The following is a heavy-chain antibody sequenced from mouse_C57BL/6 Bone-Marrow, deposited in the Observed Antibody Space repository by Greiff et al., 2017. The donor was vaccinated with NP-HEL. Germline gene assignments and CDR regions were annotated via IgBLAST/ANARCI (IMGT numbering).Heavy chain of an antibody. CDR2: ISNGGGST. J-gene: IGHJ1*03. CDR1: GFTFSDYY. CDR3: ARHDSNYFWYFDV. D-gene: IGHD2-5*01. Sequence: EVKLMESGGGLVQPGGSLKLSCAASGFTFSDYYMYWVRQTPEKRLEWVAYISNGGGSTYYPDTVKGRFTISRDNAKNTLYLQMSRLKSEDTAMYYCARHDSNYFWYFDVWGTGTTVTVSS. V-gene: IGHV5-12*01.